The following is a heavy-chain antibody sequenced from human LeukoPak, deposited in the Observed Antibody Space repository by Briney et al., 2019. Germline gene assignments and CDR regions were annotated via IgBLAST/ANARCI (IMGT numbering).Heavy chain of an antibody. V-gene: IGHV3-15*05. Sequence: PGGSLRLSCVASGFTFSTAWMSWLRQAPGKGLEWVGRIKSNNDGGTTDYAASVKGRFTISRDDSKNTLYLQMNSLKTEDTALYYCAKDVGVSGSRYFDFWGQGTLVTVSS. CDR3: AKDVGVSGSRYFDF. CDR1: GFTFSTAW. CDR2: IKSNNDGGTT. J-gene: IGHJ4*02. D-gene: IGHD6-19*01.